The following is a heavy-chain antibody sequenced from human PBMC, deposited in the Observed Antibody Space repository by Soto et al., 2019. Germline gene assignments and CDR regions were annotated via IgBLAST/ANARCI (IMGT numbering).Heavy chain of an antibody. Sequence: QVQLVESGGGVVQPGRSLRLSCAASGFTFSSYGMHWVRQAPGKGLEWVAVIWYDGSNKYYADSVKGRFTISRDNSKNTLYLHMTSLRAEDTAVYYCATIEYSSSSGDYWGQGTLVTVSS. CDR1: GFTFSSYG. CDR2: IWYDGSNK. D-gene: IGHD6-6*01. J-gene: IGHJ4*02. CDR3: ATIEYSSSSGDY. V-gene: IGHV3-33*01.